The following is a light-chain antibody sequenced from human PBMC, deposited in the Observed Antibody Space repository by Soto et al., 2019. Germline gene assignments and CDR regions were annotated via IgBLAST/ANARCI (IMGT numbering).Light chain of an antibody. Sequence: EIALTQSPAPLSVSTGERATLSCRPSQSVSSNLAWYQQKPGQAPRLLIYVASTRATGVPDRFSGSGSGREFTLTISSLQSEDFAVYYCQQYNNWPWGTFSQGTEVDSK. CDR3: QQYNNWPWGT. V-gene: IGKV3-15*01. CDR2: VAS. J-gene: IGKJ1*01. CDR1: QSVSSN.